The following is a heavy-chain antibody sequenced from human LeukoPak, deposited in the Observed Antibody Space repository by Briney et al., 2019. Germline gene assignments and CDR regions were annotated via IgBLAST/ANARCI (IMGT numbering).Heavy chain of an antibody. V-gene: IGHV1-2*02. CDR1: GYTFTGYY. Sequence: ASVKVSCKASGYTFTGYYMHWVRQSPGQGLEWMGWINPNSGGTNYAQKFQGRVTMTTDTSITTAYMELSRLTSDDTAVYYCARGRSGDYWGQGTLVTVSS. CDR3: ARGRSGDY. D-gene: IGHD1-14*01. J-gene: IGHJ4*02. CDR2: INPNSGGT.